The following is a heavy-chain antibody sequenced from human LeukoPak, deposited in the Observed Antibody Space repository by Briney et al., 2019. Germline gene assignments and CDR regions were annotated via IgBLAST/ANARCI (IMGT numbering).Heavy chain of an antibody. Sequence: ASVKVSCKASGYTFTSYCMHWVRQAPGQGLEWMGIINPSGGSTSYAQKFQGRVTMTRDTSTSTVYMELSSLRSEDTAVYYCARDYYDSSGYYYGSKVPLMRFWGQGTLVTVSS. D-gene: IGHD3-22*01. CDR2: INPSGGST. J-gene: IGHJ4*02. V-gene: IGHV1-46*01. CDR1: GYTFTSYC. CDR3: ARDYYDSSGYYYGSKVPLMRF.